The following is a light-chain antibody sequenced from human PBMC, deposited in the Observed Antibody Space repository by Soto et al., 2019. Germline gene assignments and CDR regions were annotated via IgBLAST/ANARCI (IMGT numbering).Light chain of an antibody. Sequence: EIVLTQSPATLSLSPGERATLSCRASQSVSSYLAWYQQKPGQAPRLLIYDASNRATGIPARFSGSESGTDLTLTINSLAPEDFAVYYCQRRRNWPRLLTFGGGTKVEIK. CDR3: QRRRNWPRLLT. V-gene: IGKV3-11*01. CDR1: QSVSSY. CDR2: DAS. J-gene: IGKJ4*01.